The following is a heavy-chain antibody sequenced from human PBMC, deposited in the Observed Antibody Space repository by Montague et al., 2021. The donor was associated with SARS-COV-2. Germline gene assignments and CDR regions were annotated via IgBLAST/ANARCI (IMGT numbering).Heavy chain of an antibody. V-gene: IGHV4-34*01. CDR3: ARHRPLDNIVATVYFDY. Sequence: SETLSLTCAVHGTSFSGYYWNWIRQPPGKGLEWIGEINHGGSTKYSPSLKSRLTISADTSKNQFSLKLSSVTAADTAVYYCARHRPLDNIVATVYFDYWGQGTLVTVSS. CDR2: INHGGST. J-gene: IGHJ4*02. CDR1: GTSFSGYY. D-gene: IGHD5-12*01.